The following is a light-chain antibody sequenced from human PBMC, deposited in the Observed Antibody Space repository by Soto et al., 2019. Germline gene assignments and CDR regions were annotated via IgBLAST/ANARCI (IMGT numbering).Light chain of an antibody. Sequence: QSALTQPASVSGSAGQSITISCSGTMRDVGAYNLVSWYQQHPGTAPKLIIYDVNKRPSGVPYRFSGSKSGNTASLTISWLQAEDEADYYCCSYAHTTRVFGGGTKLTVL. V-gene: IGLV2-14*03. CDR3: CSYAHTTRV. CDR1: MRDVGAYNL. CDR2: DVN. J-gene: IGLJ3*02.